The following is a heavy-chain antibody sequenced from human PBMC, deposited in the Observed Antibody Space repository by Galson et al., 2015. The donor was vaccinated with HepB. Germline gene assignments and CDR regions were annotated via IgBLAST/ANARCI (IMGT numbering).Heavy chain of an antibody. D-gene: IGHD2-21*01. V-gene: IGHV3-64D*06. CDR3: VKGVRSDSYYYNMDV. CDR1: GFTFSSYV. J-gene: IGHJ6*02. CDR2: INTNGRST. Sequence: SLRLSCAASGFTFSSYVMYWVRQAPGKGLEYVSAINTNGRSTYHADSVKGRFTISRDNAKNTLYLQMSTLRAEDTGVYYCVKGVRSDSYYYNMDVWGQGTTVAVSS.